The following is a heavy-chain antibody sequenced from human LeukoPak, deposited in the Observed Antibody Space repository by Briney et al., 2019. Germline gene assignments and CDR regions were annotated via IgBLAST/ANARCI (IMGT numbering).Heavy chain of an antibody. Sequence: SVKVSCKASGYTFTSYDIIWVRQATGQGLEWMGRIIPILGIANYAQKFQGRVTITADKSTSTAYMELSSLRSEDTAVYYCARDSSGWSVMDYWGQRTLVTVSS. CDR2: IIPILGIA. CDR3: ARDSSGWSVMDY. V-gene: IGHV1-69*04. J-gene: IGHJ4*02. CDR1: GYTFTSYD. D-gene: IGHD6-19*01.